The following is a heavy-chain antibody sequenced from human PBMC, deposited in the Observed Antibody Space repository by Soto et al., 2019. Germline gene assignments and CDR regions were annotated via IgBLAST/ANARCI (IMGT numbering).Heavy chain of an antibody. CDR3: ARERFRPQGYYFDY. Sequence: ASVKVSCKASGYTFTSYAMHWVRQAPGQRLEWMGWINAGNGNTKYSQKFQGRVTITRDTSASTAYMELSSLRSEDTAVYYCARERFRPQGYYFDYWGQGTLVTSPQ. J-gene: IGHJ4*02. V-gene: IGHV1-3*01. CDR1: GYTFTSYA. CDR2: INAGNGNT. D-gene: IGHD3-10*01.